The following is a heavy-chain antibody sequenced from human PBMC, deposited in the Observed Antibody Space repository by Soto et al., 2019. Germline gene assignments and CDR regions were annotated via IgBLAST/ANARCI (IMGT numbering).Heavy chain of an antibody. D-gene: IGHD3-10*01. CDR2: IKSKTDGGTT. CDR1: SVSNAW. V-gene: IGHV3-15*07. CDR3: TTDYGSGTDY. Sequence: SVSNAWMNWVRQAPGKGPEWVGRIKSKTDGGTTDYAAPVKGRFTISRDDSKNTLYLQMNSLKTEDTAVYYCTTDYGSGTDYWGQGTLVTVSS. J-gene: IGHJ4*02.